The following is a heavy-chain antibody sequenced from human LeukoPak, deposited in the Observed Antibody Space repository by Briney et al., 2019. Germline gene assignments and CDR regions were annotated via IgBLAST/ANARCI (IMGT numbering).Heavy chain of an antibody. J-gene: IGHJ4*02. CDR3: ARVDDFWSGRFDY. CDR1: RYTLTSYY. D-gene: IGHD3-3*01. Sequence: ASVKDSFKASRYTLTSYYIHWVRQAPGQGLAWMGILNPIGGSTTYAQKFQGSVTMTRDTSTSTAYMELSSLRCEDTAVYYCARVDDFWSGRFDYWGQGTLVTVSS. CDR2: LNPIGGST. V-gene: IGHV1-46*01.